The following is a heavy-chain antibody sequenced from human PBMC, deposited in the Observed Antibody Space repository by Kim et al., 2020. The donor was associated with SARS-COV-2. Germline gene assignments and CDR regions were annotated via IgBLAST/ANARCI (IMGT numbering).Heavy chain of an antibody. CDR3: ARTWARYMAV. V-gene: IGHV6-1*01. J-gene: IGHJ6*03. D-gene: IGHD1-26*01. CDR2: FN. Sequence: FNEYAVSVKSRITIHPDTSKNQFSLQLNSGTPEDTAVYYCARTWARYMAVWGEGTTVTVSS.